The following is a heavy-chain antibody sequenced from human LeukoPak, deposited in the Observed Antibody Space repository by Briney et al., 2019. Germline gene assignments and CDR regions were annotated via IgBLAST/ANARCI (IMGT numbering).Heavy chain of an antibody. CDR2: INPNSGGT. V-gene: IGHV1-2*02. Sequence: ASVKVSCKASGYTFTGYYMHWVRQAPGQGLEWMGWINPNSGGTNYAQKFQGRVTMTRDTSITTAYVELSRLRSDDTAVYFCARDMYNWNCVVYWGQGTLVTVSS. J-gene: IGHJ4*02. CDR1: GYTFTGYY. D-gene: IGHD1-7*01. CDR3: ARDMYNWNCVVY.